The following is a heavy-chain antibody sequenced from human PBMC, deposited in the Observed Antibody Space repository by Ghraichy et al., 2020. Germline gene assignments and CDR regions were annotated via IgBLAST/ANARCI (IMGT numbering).Heavy chain of an antibody. CDR1: KFTFNTYG. V-gene: IGHV3-30*03. Sequence: GGSLRLSCVGSKFTFNTYGMHWVRQGPGKGLEWVAGTSYDGGYKAYADSVKDRFTISRDNAKNTLYLQMNALTTEDTALYFCAREDIGLQSGFDYWGLGTLVTVCS. CDR3: AREDIGLQSGFDY. J-gene: IGHJ4*02. D-gene: IGHD5-12*01. CDR2: TSYDGGYK.